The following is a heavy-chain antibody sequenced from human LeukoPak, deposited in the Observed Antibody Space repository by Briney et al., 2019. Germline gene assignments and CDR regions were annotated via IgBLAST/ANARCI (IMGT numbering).Heavy chain of an antibody. CDR1: RGSFTTYY. CDR3: ARAPLWTIAARPFDY. V-gene: IGHV4-34*01. Sequence: PSETLSLTCAVCRGSFTTYYWNWIRQPPGKGLEWIGEIHHSGSTDYNPSLKSRVTMSVDTSKNQFSLKLYSVTAADTAVYFCARAPLWTIAARPFDYWGQGTLVAVSS. D-gene: IGHD6-6*01. J-gene: IGHJ4*02. CDR2: IHHSGST.